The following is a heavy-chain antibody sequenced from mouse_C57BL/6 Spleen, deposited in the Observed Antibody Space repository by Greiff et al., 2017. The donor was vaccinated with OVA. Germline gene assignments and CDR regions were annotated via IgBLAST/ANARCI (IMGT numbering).Heavy chain of an antibody. Sequence: VQVVESGPELVKPGASVKISCKASGYAFSSSWMNWVKQRPGKGLEWIGRIYPGDGDTNYNGKFKGKATLTADKSSSTAYMQLSSLTSEDSAVYFCARSGYVAYWGQGTLVTVSA. CDR3: ARSGYVAY. V-gene: IGHV1-82*01. D-gene: IGHD3-2*02. CDR2: IYPGDGDT. J-gene: IGHJ3*01. CDR1: GYAFSSSW.